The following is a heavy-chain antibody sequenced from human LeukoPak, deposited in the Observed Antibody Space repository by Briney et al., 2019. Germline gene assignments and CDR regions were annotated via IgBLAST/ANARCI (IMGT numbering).Heavy chain of an antibody. Sequence: SETLSLTCAVYGGSFSGYYWSWIRQPPGKGLEWIGEINHSGSTNYNPSLKSRVTISVDTSKNQFSLKLSSVTAADTAVYYCARRFFWFGEWGQGTLATVSS. J-gene: IGHJ4*02. CDR3: ARRFFWFGE. CDR1: GGSFSGYY. CDR2: INHSGST. V-gene: IGHV4-34*01. D-gene: IGHD3-10*01.